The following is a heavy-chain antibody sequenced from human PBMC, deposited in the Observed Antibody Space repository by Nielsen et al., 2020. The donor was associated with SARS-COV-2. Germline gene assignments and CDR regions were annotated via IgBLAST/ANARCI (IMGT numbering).Heavy chain of an antibody. CDR3: ARDLGFGEFNDY. D-gene: IGHD3-10*01. CDR2: INWNGGST. J-gene: IGHJ4*02. V-gene: IGHV3-20*04. CDR1: GFTFDDYG. Sequence: GGSLRLSCAASGFTFDDYGMSWVRQAPGKGLEWVSGINWNGGSTGYADFVKGRFTISRDNAKNSLYLQMNSLRAEDTAVYYCARDLGFGEFNDYWGQGTLVTVSS.